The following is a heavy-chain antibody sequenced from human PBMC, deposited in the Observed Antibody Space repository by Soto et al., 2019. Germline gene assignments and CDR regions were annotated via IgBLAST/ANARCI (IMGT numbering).Heavy chain of an antibody. CDR2: INAGNGNT. CDR3: ASSYSNYALIDYYSYGMDV. D-gene: IGHD4-4*01. CDR1: GYTFTSYA. V-gene: IGHV1-3*01. J-gene: IGHJ6*02. Sequence: QVQLVQSGAEVKKPGASVKVSCKASGYTFTSYAMHWVRQAPGQRLEWMGWINAGNGNTKYSQKFQGRVTITRDTSAIAAYMELSSLRSEDPAVYYCASSYSNYALIDYYSYGMDVWGQGTTVTVFS.